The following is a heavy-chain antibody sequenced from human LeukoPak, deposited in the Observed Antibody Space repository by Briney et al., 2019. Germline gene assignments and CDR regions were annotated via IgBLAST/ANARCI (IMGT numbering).Heavy chain of an antibody. V-gene: IGHV4-34*01. D-gene: IGHD6-19*01. J-gene: IGHJ6*03. CDR1: GGSFSGYY. CDR2: ISHGGIT. CDR3: ARGIVVAVDYYYYYMDV. Sequence: PSETLSLTCVVYGGSFSGYYWSCIRQAPGKGLEWIGEISHGGITKYNPSLTSRVTISVDSSKKQLSLNLTSVTAADTAVYYCARGIVVAVDYYYYYMDVWGKGTTVTVSS.